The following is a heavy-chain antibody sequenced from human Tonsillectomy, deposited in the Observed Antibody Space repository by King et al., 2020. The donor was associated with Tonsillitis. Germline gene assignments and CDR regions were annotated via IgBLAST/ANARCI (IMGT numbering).Heavy chain of an antibody. D-gene: IGHD3-9*01. CDR1: GFTFSSYG. CDR3: ARDTYYDILTGYLWFDP. CDR2: ISYDGSNT. J-gene: IGHJ5*02. V-gene: IGHV3-33*05. Sequence: HVQLVESGGGVVQPGRSLRLSCAASGFTFSSYGMHWVRQAPGKGLEWVAVISYDGSNTYYADSVKGRFTISRDNSKNTLYLQMNSLRAEDTAVYYCARDTYYDILTGYLWFDPWGQGTLVTVSS.